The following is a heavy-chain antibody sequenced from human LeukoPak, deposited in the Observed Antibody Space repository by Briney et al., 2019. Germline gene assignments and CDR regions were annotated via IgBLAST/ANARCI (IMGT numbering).Heavy chain of an antibody. CDR2: IIPIFGTA. D-gene: IGHD2-8*01. CDR3: SRGFVYSRYDNKFGP. J-gene: IGHJ5*02. Sequence: GSSVKVSCKASGGTFSSYAISWVRQAPGQGLERMGGIIPIFGTANYAQKFQGRVTITTDESTSTAYIELSSLRSESTPVYYSSRGFVYSRYDNKFGPWGQGTLVTVSS. CDR1: GGTFSSYA. V-gene: IGHV1-69*05.